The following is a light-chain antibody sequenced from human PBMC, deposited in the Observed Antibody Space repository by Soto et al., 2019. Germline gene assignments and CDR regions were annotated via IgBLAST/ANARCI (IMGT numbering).Light chain of an antibody. CDR3: QQYDSFSLI. J-gene: IGKJ4*01. CDR1: QSISSW. CDR2: KAS. Sequence: DIQMTQSPSTLSASVGDRVTVTCRASQSISSWLAWYQQKPGKAPKLLIYKASSLESGVPSRFSGSGSGTEFTLTISSPQPDDFATYYCQQYDSFSLIFGGGTKVEIK. V-gene: IGKV1-5*03.